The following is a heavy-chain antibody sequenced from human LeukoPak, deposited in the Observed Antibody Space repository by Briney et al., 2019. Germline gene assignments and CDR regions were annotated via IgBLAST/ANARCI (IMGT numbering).Heavy chain of an antibody. D-gene: IGHD5/OR15-5a*01. J-gene: IGHJ4*02. CDR1: GGTFSSYA. CDR2: IIPILGIA. CDR3: ARESSVYDKGSDY. Sequence: ASVTVSCKASGGTFSSYAISWVRQAPGQGLEWMGRIIPILGIANYAQKFQGRVTITADKSTSTAYMELSSLRSEDTAVYYCARESSVYDKGSDYWGQGTLVTVSP. V-gene: IGHV1-69*04.